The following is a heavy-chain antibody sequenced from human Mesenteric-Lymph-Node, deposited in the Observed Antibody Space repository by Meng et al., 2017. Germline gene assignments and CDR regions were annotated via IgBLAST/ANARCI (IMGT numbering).Heavy chain of an antibody. CDR1: GDSISTYY. J-gene: IGHJ4*02. Sequence: SETLSLTCTVSGDSISTYYWSWIRQPPGKGLEYIGYIHYREDADYKPSLRGRVSMSLDTSKNQFSLKLSSVTAADTAVYYCARGTVTTYWDFDYWGQGTLVTVS. CDR3: ARGTVTTYWDFDY. D-gene: IGHD4-17*01. V-gene: IGHV4-59*01. CDR2: IHYREDA.